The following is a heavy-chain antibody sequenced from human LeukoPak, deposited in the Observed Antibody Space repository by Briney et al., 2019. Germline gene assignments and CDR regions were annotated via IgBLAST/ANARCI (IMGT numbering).Heavy chain of an antibody. CDR2: ISHTGNT. CDR3: ARVPVRGIIIKAFDI. D-gene: IGHD3-10*01. Sequence: KTSETLSLTCAVSGGSISSGGFSWSWIRQPPGKGLEWIGYISHTGNTYYTPSLKGRVTISLDRSKNQFSLRLSSVTAADTAVYYCARVPVRGIIIKAFDIWGQGTKVTVSS. V-gene: IGHV4-30-2*01. J-gene: IGHJ3*02. CDR1: GGSISSGGFS.